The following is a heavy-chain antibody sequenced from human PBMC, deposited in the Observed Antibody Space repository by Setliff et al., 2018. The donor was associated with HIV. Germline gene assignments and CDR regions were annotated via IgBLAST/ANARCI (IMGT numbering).Heavy chain of an antibody. Sequence: ASVKVSCKASGYTFINYAMNWVRQAPGQGLEWMGWINTQTGSPTYAQAFTGHFVFSVDTSVTTAYLQISGLKADDTAVYYCARALYGDYGGDLNWLDPWGQGTLVTVSS. V-gene: IGHV7-4-1*02. CDR3: ARALYGDYGGDLNWLDP. D-gene: IGHD4-17*01. J-gene: IGHJ5*02. CDR2: INTQTGSP. CDR1: GYTFINYA.